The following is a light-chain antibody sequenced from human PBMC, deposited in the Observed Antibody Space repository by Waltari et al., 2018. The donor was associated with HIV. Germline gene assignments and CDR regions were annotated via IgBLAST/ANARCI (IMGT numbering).Light chain of an antibody. V-gene: IGKV1-39*01. J-gene: IGKJ3*01. CDR3: QQSYYSPT. CDR1: QNINNY. Sequence: DIQMTQSPSSLSASIGDRVNITCRASQNINNYLNWYQQKPGQAPKILIYTATTLHIGVPSRFSGSGSGTEFTLTITNLQPEDFALYFWQQSYYSPTFGPGTTVDIK. CDR2: TAT.